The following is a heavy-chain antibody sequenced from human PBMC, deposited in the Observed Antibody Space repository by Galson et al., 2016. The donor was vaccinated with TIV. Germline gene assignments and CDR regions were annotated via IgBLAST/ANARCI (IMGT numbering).Heavy chain of an antibody. Sequence: SVKVSCKASGYPFTNYDINWVRQTAGQGLEWLGWMHPDSGHTGYAQKFQGRVSMNRDTSISTAYMELRSLISEDTAVYYCARNVAQTGDFDDWGQGTLVTVSS. D-gene: IGHD7-27*01. J-gene: IGHJ4*02. CDR2: MHPDSGHT. CDR1: GYPFTNYD. CDR3: ARNVAQTGDFDD. V-gene: IGHV1-8*01.